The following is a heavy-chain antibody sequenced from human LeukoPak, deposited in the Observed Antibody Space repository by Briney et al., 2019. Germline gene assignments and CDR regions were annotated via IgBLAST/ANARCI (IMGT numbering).Heavy chain of an antibody. CDR2: IHQDGRI. CDR1: GGSIDSTNW. D-gene: IGHD3-16*02. CDR3: AKSHDHLWGNYPDY. V-gene: IGHV4-4*02. J-gene: IGHJ4*02. Sequence: SGTLSLTCDVSGGSIDSTNWWNWVRQPPGKGLEWIGEIHQDGRINYNTSLKSRVTLSVDKSKNHFSLRLNSVTAADRAMYYCAKSHDHLWGNYPDYWGQGTLVTVSS.